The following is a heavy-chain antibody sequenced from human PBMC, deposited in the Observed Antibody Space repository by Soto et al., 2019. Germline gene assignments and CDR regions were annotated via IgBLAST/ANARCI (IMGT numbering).Heavy chain of an antibody. D-gene: IGHD6-13*01. CDR2: ISYDGSNK. CDR1: GFTFSSYA. J-gene: IGHJ4*02. CDR3: ASPTYSSSWYYFDY. V-gene: IGHV3-30-3*01. Sequence: GGSLRLSCAASGFTFSSYAMHWVRQAPGKGLEWVAVISYDGSNKYYADSVKGRFTISRDNSKNTLYLQMNSLRAEDTAVYYCASPTYSSSWYYFDYWGQGT.